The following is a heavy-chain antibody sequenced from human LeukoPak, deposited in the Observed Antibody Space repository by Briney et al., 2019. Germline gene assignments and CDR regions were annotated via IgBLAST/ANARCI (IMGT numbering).Heavy chain of an antibody. D-gene: IGHD5-12*01. CDR3: ARDLLHRGYAFDI. CDR1: GGPINSGTYY. V-gene: IGHV4-61*02. J-gene: IGHJ3*02. Sequence: SETLSLTCTVSGGPINSGTYYWGWIRQPAGKGLEWIGRIYSSGSTNYNPSLKSRVTISVDMSKNQFSLNLSSVSAADTAVYYCARDLLHRGYAFDIWGQGTMVTVSS. CDR2: IYSSGST.